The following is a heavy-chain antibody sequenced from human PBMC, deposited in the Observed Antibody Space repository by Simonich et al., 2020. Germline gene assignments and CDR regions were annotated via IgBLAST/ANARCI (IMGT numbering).Heavy chain of an antibody. D-gene: IGHD6-19*01. CDR1: GFTFSSYS. Sequence: EVQLVESGVGLVKPGGSLRLSCAASGFTFSSYSMNWVRQAPGKGLEWVSSISSSSSNIYYADSVKGRCTISRDNAKNSLYLKMNSRRAEDTALYYWARWIAVAGTGAYGMDVWGQGTTVTVSS. V-gene: IGHV3-21*01. CDR3: ARWIAVAGTGAYGMDV. CDR2: ISSSSSNI. J-gene: IGHJ6*02.